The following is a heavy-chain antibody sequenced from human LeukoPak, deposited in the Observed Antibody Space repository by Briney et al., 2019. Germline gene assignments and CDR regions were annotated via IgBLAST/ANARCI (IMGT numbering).Heavy chain of an antibody. CDR3: ARDSSTPSPYGMDV. Sequence: SETLSLTCAVYGGSFSGYYWSWIRQPPGKGLEWIGEINHSGSTNYNPSLKSRVTISVDTSKNQFSLKLSSVTAADTAVYYCARDSSTPSPYGMDVWGQGTTVTVSS. CDR2: INHSGST. J-gene: IGHJ6*02. CDR1: GGSFSGYY. V-gene: IGHV4-34*01. D-gene: IGHD2-21*01.